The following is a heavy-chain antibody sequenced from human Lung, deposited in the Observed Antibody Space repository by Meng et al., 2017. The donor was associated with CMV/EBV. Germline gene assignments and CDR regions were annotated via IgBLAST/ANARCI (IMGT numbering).Heavy chain of an antibody. Sequence: GDYWSWIRQHPGKGLEWIGYIYYSGSTYYNPSLKSRVTISVDTSKNQFSLKLSSVTAADTAVYYCARDQGCSSTSCYIRGVRYFDLWGRGTLVTVSS. D-gene: IGHD2-2*02. V-gene: IGHV4-31*02. CDR2: IYYSGST. J-gene: IGHJ2*01. CDR1: GDY. CDR3: ARDQGCSSTSCYIRGVRYFDL.